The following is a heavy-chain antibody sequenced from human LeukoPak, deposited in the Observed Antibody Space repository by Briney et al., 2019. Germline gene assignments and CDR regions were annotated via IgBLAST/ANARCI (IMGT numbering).Heavy chain of an antibody. D-gene: IGHD3-10*01. V-gene: IGHV4-59*01. CDR1: GGSISSYY. Sequence: SSETLSLTCTVSGGSISSYYWSWIRQPPGKGLEWIGYIYYSGSTNYNPSLKSRVTISVDTSKNQFSLKLSSVTAADTAVYYCARSSLSGITMVRGVNPYYFDYWGQGTLVTVSS. J-gene: IGHJ4*02. CDR3: ARSSLSGITMVRGVNPYYFDY. CDR2: IYYSGST.